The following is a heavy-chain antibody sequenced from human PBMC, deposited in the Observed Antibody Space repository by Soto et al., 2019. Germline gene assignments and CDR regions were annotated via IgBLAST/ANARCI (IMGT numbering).Heavy chain of an antibody. Sequence: GGSLRLSCAASGFSFHTFEMSWVRQAPGRGMEWVSFISDDGSRTYYADAVKGRFTISRDNSKYTLYLQMNSLTVEDTAVYACVKGGWFDFCGQGPRVTVSS. CDR1: GFSFHTFE. CDR3: VKGGWFDF. D-gene: IGHD2-15*01. J-gene: IGHJ4*02. CDR2: ISDDGSRT. V-gene: IGHV3-23*01.